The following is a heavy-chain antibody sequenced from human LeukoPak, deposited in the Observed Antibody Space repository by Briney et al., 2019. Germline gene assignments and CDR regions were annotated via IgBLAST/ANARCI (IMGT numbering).Heavy chain of an antibody. V-gene: IGHV3-11*04. CDR1: GFTFKDCY. Sequence: GGSLRLSCAACGFTFKDCYMSWVRQAPGKGLEGGSDISSSGSIIYYADSVNGRFTISRDNAKNSLYPQMNSLRAEDTAVYYCARGSGLWFGELVAFDIWGQGTMVTVSS. CDR3: ARGSGLWFGELVAFDI. D-gene: IGHD3-10*01. CDR2: ISSSGSII. J-gene: IGHJ3*02.